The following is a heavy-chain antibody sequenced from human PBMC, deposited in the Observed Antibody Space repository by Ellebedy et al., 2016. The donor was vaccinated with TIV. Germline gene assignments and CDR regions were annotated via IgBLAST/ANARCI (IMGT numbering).Heavy chain of an antibody. Sequence: AASVKVSCKASGYTFTGYYMHWVRHAPGQGLEWMGWINPNSGGTNYAQKFQGRDTMTRDTSITTVYMEWSRLRSDDTAVYYGARTAYYGMDGWGQGTTVTVSS. CDR3: ARTAYYGMDG. CDR2: INPNSGGT. J-gene: IGHJ6*02. V-gene: IGHV1-2*02. CDR1: GYTFTGYY.